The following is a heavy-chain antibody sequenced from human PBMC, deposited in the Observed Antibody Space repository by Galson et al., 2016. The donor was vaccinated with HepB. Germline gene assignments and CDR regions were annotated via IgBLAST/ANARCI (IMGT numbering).Heavy chain of an antibody. CDR2: IIPIFGRA. D-gene: IGHD3-16*02. V-gene: IGHV1-69*13. CDR1: GGNFNSYV. CDR3: AWGPLGLDYTWGNYRYSTPDS. Sequence: SVKVSCKASGGNFNSYVISWVRQAPGQGLEWMGGIIPIFGRANYAQKFQGRVSITADEPARTVYMEPSGLRPEDTAVYYCAWGPLGLDYTWGNYRYSTPDSWGQGTLVTVSS. J-gene: IGHJ4*02.